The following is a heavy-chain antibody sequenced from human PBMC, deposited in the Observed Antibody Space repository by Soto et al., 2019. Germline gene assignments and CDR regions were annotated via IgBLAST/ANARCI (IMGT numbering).Heavy chain of an antibody. CDR1: GGSFSGYY. Sequence: SETLSLTCAVYGGSFSGYYWSWIRQPPGKGLEWIGDSTYSRRTYYSPSLKSRVTISVDTSKNQFSLKLSSVTAADTAVYYCARGTSTGTMSYWGQGTPVTVSS. V-gene: IGHV4-34*01. J-gene: IGHJ4*02. D-gene: IGHD1-1*01. CDR2: STYSRRT. CDR3: ARGTSTGTMSY.